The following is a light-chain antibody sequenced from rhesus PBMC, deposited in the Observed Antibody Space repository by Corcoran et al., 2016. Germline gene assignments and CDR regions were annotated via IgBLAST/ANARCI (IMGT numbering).Light chain of an antibody. J-gene: IGKJ4*01. V-gene: IGKV1-33*02. CDR2: SAS. CDR3: QHGYGTPLT. Sequence: DIQMTQSPSSLSASVGDTVTITCRASQVISNNLAWYQQKPGKVPKLRIYSASTLQSGVPSRFSGSGSGTDFTLPISSLQPEDFATYYCQHGYGTPLTFGGGAKVEI. CDR1: QVISNN.